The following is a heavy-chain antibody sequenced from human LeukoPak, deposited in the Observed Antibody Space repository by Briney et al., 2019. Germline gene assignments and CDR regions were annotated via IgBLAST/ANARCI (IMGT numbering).Heavy chain of an antibody. V-gene: IGHV4-61*02. D-gene: IGHD3-3*01. CDR3: ARLWGPSYDFWSGYYTGLDY. Sequence: SETLSLTCTVSGGSISSGSYYWSWIRQPAGKGLEWIGRIYTSGSTNCNPSLKSRVTISVDTSKNQFSLKLSSVTAADTAVYYCARLWGPSYDFWSGYYTGLDYWGQGTLVTVSS. CDR1: GGSISSGSYY. J-gene: IGHJ4*02. CDR2: IYTSGST.